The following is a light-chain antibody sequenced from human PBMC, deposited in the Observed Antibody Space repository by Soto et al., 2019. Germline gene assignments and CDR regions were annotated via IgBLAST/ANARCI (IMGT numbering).Light chain of an antibody. CDR2: KAS. CDR3: QQYNSYPLT. V-gene: IGKV1-5*03. Sequence: DIQMTQSPSTLSASVGDSGTITCRASQTISSWLAWYQHKPGKAPKLLIYKASSLESGVPSRFSGSGSGTEFTLTISSLQPDDFATYYCQQYNSYPLTFGGGTEVEIK. CDR1: QTISSW. J-gene: IGKJ4*01.